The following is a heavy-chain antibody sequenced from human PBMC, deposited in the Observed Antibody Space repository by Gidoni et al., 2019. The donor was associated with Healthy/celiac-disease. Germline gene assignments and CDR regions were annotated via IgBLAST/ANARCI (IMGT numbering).Heavy chain of an antibody. D-gene: IGHD2-15*01. J-gene: IGHJ4*02. CDR2: ISSSSSYI. V-gene: IGHV3-21*01. CDR3: ARVYCSGGSCFLDY. CDR1: GFTFRSYS. Sequence: EVQLVESGGGLVKPGGSLRLSCAASGFTFRSYSMNWVRQAPGKGLEWVSSISSSSSYIYYADSVKGRFTISRDNAKNSLYLQMNSLRAEDTAVYYCARVYCSGGSCFLDYWGQGTLVTVSS.